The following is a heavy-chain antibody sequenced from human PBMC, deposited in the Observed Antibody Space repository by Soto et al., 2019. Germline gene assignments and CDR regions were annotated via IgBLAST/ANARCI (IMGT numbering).Heavy chain of an antibody. CDR2: INSDGSST. CDR3: NVGWNYEVGEFVY. V-gene: IGHV3-74*01. Sequence: PGGSLRLSCAASGFTFSSYWMHWVRQAPGKGLVWVSRINSDGSSTSYADSVKGRFTISRDNAKNTLYLQMNSLRAEDTAVYYCNVGWNYEVGEFVYWGQGTLVTVSS. D-gene: IGHD1-7*01. J-gene: IGHJ4*02. CDR1: GFTFSSYW.